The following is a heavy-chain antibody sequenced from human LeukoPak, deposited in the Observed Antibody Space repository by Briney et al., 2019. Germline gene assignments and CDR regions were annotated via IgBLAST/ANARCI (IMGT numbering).Heavy chain of an antibody. CDR3: ARGAVLKAAAGSIDY. Sequence: WASVKVSCKASGYTFTGYYMHWVRQAPGQGLEWMGWINPNSGGTNYAQKFQGRVTMTRGTSISTAYMELSRLRSDDTAVYYCARGAVLKAAAGSIDYWGQGTLVTVSS. CDR1: GYTFTGYY. CDR2: INPNSGGT. D-gene: IGHD6-13*01. J-gene: IGHJ4*02. V-gene: IGHV1-2*02.